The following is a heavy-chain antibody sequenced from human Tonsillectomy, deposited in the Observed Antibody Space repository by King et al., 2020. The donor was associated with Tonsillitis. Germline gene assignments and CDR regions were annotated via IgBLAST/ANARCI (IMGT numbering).Heavy chain of an antibody. V-gene: IGHV4-34*01. J-gene: IGHJ5*02. CDR1: GGSFSGYY. CDR2: INHSGST. CDR3: ARGPEEEQQLIGDWFDP. Sequence: VQLQQWGAGLLKPSETLSITCAVYGGSFSGYYWSGIRQPPGKGLEWIGEINHSGSTNYNPSLKSRVTISLDTSQNHFSLKLSSVTAADTAVYYCARGPEEEQQLIGDWFDPWGQGTLVTVSS. D-gene: IGHD6-13*01.